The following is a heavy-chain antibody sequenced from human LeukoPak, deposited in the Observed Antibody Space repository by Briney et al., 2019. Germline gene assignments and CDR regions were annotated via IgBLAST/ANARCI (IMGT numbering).Heavy chain of an antibody. CDR3: AKYFASGSYYKLPH. D-gene: IGHD3-10*01. V-gene: IGHV3-23*01. CDR1: GFTFSSYA. CDR2: ISGSGAYT. J-gene: IGHJ1*01. Sequence: GGSLRLSCAASGFTFSSYAMSWVRQAPGKGLEWVSTISGSGAYTYYADSVKGRFTISRDNSKNTLYLQMNSLRAEDTAVYYCAKYFASGSYYKLPHWGQGTLVAVSS.